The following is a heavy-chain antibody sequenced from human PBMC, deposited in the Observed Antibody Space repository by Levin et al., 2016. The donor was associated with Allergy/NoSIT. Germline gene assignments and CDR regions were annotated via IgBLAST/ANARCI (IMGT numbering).Heavy chain of an antibody. V-gene: IGHV3-21*01. Sequence: GGSLRLSCAASGFTFSSYNMNWVRQAPGKGLEWVSFISSSSVYIYYTDSVKGRFTISRDNAKNSLYLQMNSLGAEDTAVYYCATDSRDTIGYNGIEHWGQGTLVTVSS. CDR2: ISSSSVYI. J-gene: IGHJ1*01. CDR3: ATDSRDTIGYNGIEH. D-gene: IGHD3-22*01. CDR1: GFTFSSYN.